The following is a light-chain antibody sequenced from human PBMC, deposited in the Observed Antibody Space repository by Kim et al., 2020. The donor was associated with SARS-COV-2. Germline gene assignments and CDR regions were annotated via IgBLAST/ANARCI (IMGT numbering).Light chain of an antibody. J-gene: IGKJ2*01. V-gene: IGKV3D-15*01. CDR3: QQYHNWPPYT. CDR1: QTITTN. Sequence: EILMTQSPATLSVSPGERVTLSCRASQTITTNLAWYQQKPGRASRLLIYAASTRTTDIPARFRGSGSGTEFTLTISSLQSEDFAVYYCQQYHNWPPYTFGQGTKLEI. CDR2: AAS.